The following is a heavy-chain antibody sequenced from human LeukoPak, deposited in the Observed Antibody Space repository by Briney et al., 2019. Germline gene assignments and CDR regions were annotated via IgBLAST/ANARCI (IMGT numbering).Heavy chain of an antibody. CDR3: ARGGGYSYEIDY. V-gene: IGHV4-59*12. Sequence: SETLSLTCTVSGGSISSYYWSWIRQPPGKGLEWIGYIYYSGTTNYNPSLKSRVTISVDTSKNQFSLKLSSVTAADTAVYYCARGGGYSYEIDYWGQGTLVTVSS. D-gene: IGHD5-18*01. CDR1: GGSISSYY. CDR2: IYYSGTT. J-gene: IGHJ4*02.